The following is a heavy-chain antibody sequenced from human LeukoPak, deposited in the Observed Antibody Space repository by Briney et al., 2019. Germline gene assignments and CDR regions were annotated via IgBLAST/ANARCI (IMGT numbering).Heavy chain of an antibody. CDR1: GDSLINFY. CDR3: ERLKFDCVTGYYEALDY. D-gene: IGHD3-9*01. Sequence: SETLSLTCTVSGDSLINFYWSWIRQPPGKGLEWIGYIYYSGTTNYNPSLKSRVTMSVDTSKNQFSLKLRSVTAADAAVYHCERLKFDCVTGYYEALDYWGQGTLVTVSS. J-gene: IGHJ4*02. V-gene: IGHV4-59*08. CDR2: IYYSGTT.